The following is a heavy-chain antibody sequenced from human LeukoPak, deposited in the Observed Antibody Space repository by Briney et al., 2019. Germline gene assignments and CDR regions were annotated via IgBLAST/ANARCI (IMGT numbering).Heavy chain of an antibody. D-gene: IGHD1-26*01. J-gene: IGHJ4*02. CDR3: AKDLVGATTLGPNHFDY. Sequence: GGSLRLSCAASGFTVSSNYMSWVRQAPGKGLEWVSVTYSGGSTYYADSVKGRFTISRDNSKNTLYLQMNSLRAEDTAVYYCAKDLVGATTLGPNHFDYWGQGTLVTVSS. CDR2: TYSGGST. CDR1: GFTVSSNY. V-gene: IGHV3-66*01.